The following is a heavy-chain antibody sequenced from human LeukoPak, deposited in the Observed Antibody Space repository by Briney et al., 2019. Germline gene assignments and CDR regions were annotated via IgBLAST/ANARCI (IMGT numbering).Heavy chain of an antibody. Sequence: GSLRLSCEVSGFTFSSYHMNWVRQAPGKGLEWVSSIGSSGSYIYYADSLTGRFTISRDNAKNSLYLQMNSLRAEDTAVYYCARALYDSSGYYDYWGQGTLVTVSS. J-gene: IGHJ4*02. V-gene: IGHV3-21*01. D-gene: IGHD3-22*01. CDR3: ARALYDSSGYYDY. CDR1: GFTFSSYH. CDR2: IGSSGSYI.